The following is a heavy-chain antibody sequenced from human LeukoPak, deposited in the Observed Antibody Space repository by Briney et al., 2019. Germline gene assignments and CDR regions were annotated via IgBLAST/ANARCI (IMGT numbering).Heavy chain of an antibody. Sequence: SETLSLTCTVSGGAISSSSYYWGWIRQPPGNGLEWSGSIYYSGSTYYNPSLKSRVTISVDTSKNQFSLKLSSVTAADTAVYYCARLGLYDSSAVNWFDPWGQGTLVTVSS. CDR2: IYYSGST. J-gene: IGHJ5*02. CDR1: GGAISSSSYY. CDR3: ARLGLYDSSAVNWFDP. V-gene: IGHV4-39*01. D-gene: IGHD3-22*01.